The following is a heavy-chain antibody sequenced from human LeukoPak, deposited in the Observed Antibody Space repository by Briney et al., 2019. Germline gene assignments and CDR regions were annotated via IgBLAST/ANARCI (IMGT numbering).Heavy chain of an antibody. CDR1: GYTFTSYG. CDR3: ARDSACSSTSCYYYYYGMDV. D-gene: IGHD2-2*01. Sequence: ASVKVSCKASGYTFTSYGISWVRQAPGQGLEWMGWISAYNGNTNYAQKLQGRVTMTTDTSTSTAYMELRSLRSDDTAVYYCARDSACSSTSCYYYYYGMDVWGQGTTVTVSS. CDR2: ISAYNGNT. V-gene: IGHV1-18*01. J-gene: IGHJ6*02.